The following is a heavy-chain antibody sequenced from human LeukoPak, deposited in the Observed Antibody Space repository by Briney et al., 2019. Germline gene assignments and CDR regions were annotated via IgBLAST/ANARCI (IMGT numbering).Heavy chain of an antibody. CDR1: GYTFTDYY. D-gene: IGHD1-26*01. V-gene: IGHV1-69-2*01. Sequence: GALVKVSCKASGYTFTDYYMRWVQQAPGKGLEWMGRVDPEDGETIYAEKFQGRVTITADTSTDTAYMELSSLRSEDTAVYYCASSAPGSDYYYMDVWGKGTTVTVSS. CDR2: VDPEDGET. CDR3: ASSAPGSDYYYMDV. J-gene: IGHJ6*03.